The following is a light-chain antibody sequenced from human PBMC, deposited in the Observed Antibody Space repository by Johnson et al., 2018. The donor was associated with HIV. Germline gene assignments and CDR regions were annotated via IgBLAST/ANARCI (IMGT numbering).Light chain of an antibody. CDR2: DNN. Sequence: QSVLTQPPSVSAAPGQKVTISCSGSSSNIGKNYVSWYQQLPGTAPKLLIYDNNKRPSGIPDRFSGAKSGTSATLAITGLQTGDEGDYYCATCSGSLNFGTGTKVTV. V-gene: IGLV1-51*01. J-gene: IGLJ1*01. CDR3: ATCSGSLN. CDR1: SSNIGKNY.